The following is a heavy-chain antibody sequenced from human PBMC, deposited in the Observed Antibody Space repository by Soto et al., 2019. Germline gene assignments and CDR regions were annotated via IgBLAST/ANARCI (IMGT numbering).Heavy chain of an antibody. CDR3: AKEGGYCSSTSCYGRVYY. V-gene: IGHV3-23*01. D-gene: IGHD2-2*03. J-gene: IGHJ4*02. CDR2: ISGSGGST. CDR1: GFTFSSYA. Sequence: PGGSLRLSCAASGFTFSSYAMSWVRQAPGKGLEWVSAISGSGGSTYYADSVKGRFTISRDNSKNTPYLQMNSLRAEDTAVYYCAKEGGYCSSTSCYGRVYYWGQGTLVTVSS.